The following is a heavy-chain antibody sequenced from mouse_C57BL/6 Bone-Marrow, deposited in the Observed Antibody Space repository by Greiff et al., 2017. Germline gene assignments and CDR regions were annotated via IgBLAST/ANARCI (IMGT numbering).Heavy chain of an antibody. V-gene: IGHV1-4*01. Sequence: QVQLQQSGAELARPGASVKMSCKASGYTFTSYTMNWVKQRPGQGLEWIGYINPSSGYTKYNQKFKDKATLTADKSSSTAYMQLSSLTSEDAAVYYCARGLLGRGWFAYWGQGTLVTVSA. CDR2: INPSSGYT. D-gene: IGHD4-1*01. CDR1: GYTFTSYT. CDR3: ARGLLGRGWFAY. J-gene: IGHJ3*01.